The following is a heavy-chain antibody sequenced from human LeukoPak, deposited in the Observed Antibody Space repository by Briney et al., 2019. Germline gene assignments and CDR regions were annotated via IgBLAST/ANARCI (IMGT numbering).Heavy chain of an antibody. V-gene: IGHV3-72*01. CDR2: IRNKANSYTT. CDR1: GFSFSDHY. J-gene: IGHJ4*02. D-gene: IGHD6-19*01. CDR3: LRSSYSSGWFGDY. Sequence: PGGSLRLSCAASGFSFSDHYVDWVRQAPGKGLEWVGRIRNKANSYTTEYAASVTGRLTISRDESKNSVYLQMNSLKTEDTAVYYCLRSSYSSGWFGDYGGQGILVTVSS.